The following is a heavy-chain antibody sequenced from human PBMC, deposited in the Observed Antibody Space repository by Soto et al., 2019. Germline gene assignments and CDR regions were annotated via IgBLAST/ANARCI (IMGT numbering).Heavy chain of an antibody. V-gene: IGHV1-69*02. CDR1: AGTFSSYT. D-gene: IGHD3-10*01. CDR3: ATRYGSGSRAFDH. J-gene: IGHJ1*01. CDR2: IIPMLGMS. Sequence: QVQLVQSGAEVKKPGSSVRVSCKASAGTFSSYTINWVRQAPGQGLEWMGRIIPMLGMSNYALRFQGRVTSIADTSTTTAYMDLNSLRSDDTAVYYCATRYGSGSRAFDHWGQGTLVTVSS.